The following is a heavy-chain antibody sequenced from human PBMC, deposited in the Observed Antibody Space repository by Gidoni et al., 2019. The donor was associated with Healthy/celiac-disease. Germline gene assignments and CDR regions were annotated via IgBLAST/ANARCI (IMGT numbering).Heavy chain of an antibody. J-gene: IGHJ3*02. D-gene: IGHD3-3*01. V-gene: IGHV3-48*01. CDR1: SYS. Sequence: SYSMNWVRQAPGKGLEWVSYISSSSSTIYYADSVKGRVTISRDNAKNSLYLQMNSLRAEDTAVYYCARGPTIIIPFDIWGQGTMVTVSS. CDR2: ISSSSSTI. CDR3: ARGPTIIIPFDI.